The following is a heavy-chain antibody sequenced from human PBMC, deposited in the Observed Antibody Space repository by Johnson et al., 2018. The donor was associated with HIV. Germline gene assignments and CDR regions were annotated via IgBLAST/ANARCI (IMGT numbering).Heavy chain of an antibody. D-gene: IGHD6-13*01. Sequence: VQLVESGGGVVQPGRSLRLSCAASGFTVSSNYMNWVRQAPGKGLEWVSVIYSGGSTYYADSVKGRFTISRDNSKNTLYLQMNSLRAGDTAVYYCARARRYSSSWPDAFDIWGQGTMVTVSS. J-gene: IGHJ3*02. CDR2: IYSGGST. V-gene: IGHV3-66*01. CDR3: ARARRYSSSWPDAFDI. CDR1: GFTVSSNY.